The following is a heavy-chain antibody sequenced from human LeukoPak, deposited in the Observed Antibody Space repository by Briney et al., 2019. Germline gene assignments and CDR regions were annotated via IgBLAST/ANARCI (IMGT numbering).Heavy chain of an antibody. J-gene: IGHJ4*02. CDR2: INHSGST. D-gene: IGHD1-26*01. V-gene: IGHV4-34*01. CDR1: GGSFSGYY. CDR3: ARGYSGSYLY. Sequence: SETLSLTCAVYGGSFSGYYWSWIRQPPGKGLEWIGEINHSGSTNYNPSLKSRVTISVDTSKNQFSLKLSSVAAADTAVYYCARGYSGSYLYWGQGTLVTVSS.